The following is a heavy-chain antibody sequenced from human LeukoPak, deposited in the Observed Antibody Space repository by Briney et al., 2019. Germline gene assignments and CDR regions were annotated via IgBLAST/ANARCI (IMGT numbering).Heavy chain of an antibody. D-gene: IGHD6-19*01. CDR3: ARAHSSGSWYFDL. CDR1: GFTVSSNY. J-gene: IGHJ2*01. V-gene: IGHV3-53*01. Sequence: GGSLRLSCAVSGFTVSSNYMNWVRQAPGKGLEWVSVIYSGGSTYYADSVKGRFTISRDNSKNTLDLQMNSLRAEDTAVYYCARAHSSGSWYFDLWGRGTLVTVSS. CDR2: IYSGGST.